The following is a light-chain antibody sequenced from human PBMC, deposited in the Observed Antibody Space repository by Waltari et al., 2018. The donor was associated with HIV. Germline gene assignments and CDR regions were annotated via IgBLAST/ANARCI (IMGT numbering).Light chain of an antibody. V-gene: IGLV3-21*02. CDR2: DDR. Sequence: SYDLTQPPSVSVAPGQTARITCGGNNIGSKSVHWYQLRPGQAPVLVGYDDRDRPSGSPERFSGSNSGDTATLTVGWAEAGDEADYYCQVWDSNSAFFGSGTKVTVL. J-gene: IGLJ1*01. CDR3: QVWDSNSAF. CDR1: NIGSKS.